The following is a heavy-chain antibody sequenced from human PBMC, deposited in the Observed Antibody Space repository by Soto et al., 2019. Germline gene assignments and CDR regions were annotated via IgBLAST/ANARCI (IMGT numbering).Heavy chain of an antibody. CDR3: ARGYCSSTSCPRDYYYYYMDV. D-gene: IGHD2-2*01. CDR1: GYTFTSYY. V-gene: IGHV1-46*03. J-gene: IGHJ6*03. Sequence: ASVKVSCKASGYTFTSYYMHWVRQAPGQGLEWMGIINPSGGSTSYAQKFQGRVTMTRDTSTSTVFMELSSLRSEDTAVYYCARGYCSSTSCPRDYYYYYMDVWGKGTTVTVSS. CDR2: INPSGGST.